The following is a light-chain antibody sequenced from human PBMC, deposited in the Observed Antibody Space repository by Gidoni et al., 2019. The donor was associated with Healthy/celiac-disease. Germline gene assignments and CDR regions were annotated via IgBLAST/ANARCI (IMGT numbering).Light chain of an antibody. V-gene: IGKV1-5*03. CDR1: QSISSW. CDR3: QQYNSYPWP. CDR2: TAS. Sequence: DIQMTQSPSTLSASVGDRVTITYRASQSISSWLAWYQQKPGKAPKLLIYTASSLESGVPSRFSGSGSGTEFTLTISSLQPDDFATYYCQQYNSYPWPFGQGTKVEIK. J-gene: IGKJ1*01.